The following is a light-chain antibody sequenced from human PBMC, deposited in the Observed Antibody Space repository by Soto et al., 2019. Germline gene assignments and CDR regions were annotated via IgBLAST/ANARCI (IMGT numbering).Light chain of an antibody. CDR2: DAS. J-gene: IGKJ4*01. Sequence: EIVMTQSPATLSVSPGERATLSCRASQSFSSSLACYQQKPGQAPSLLIYDASARATGIPARFSGSGSGTEFTLSFSSLQAEDFAVYYCQQYNNCPFTFGGGTKVEI. CDR1: QSFSSS. CDR3: QQYNNCPFT. V-gene: IGKV3-15*01.